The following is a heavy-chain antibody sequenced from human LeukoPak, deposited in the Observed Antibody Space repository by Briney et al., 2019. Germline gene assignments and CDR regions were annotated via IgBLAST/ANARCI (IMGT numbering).Heavy chain of an antibody. Sequence: GGSLRLSCAASGFTFSSYAMTWVRQAPGKGLEWVSSISGSGGTTYYAESVEGRFIISRDNSKSTLYLQMNSLRAEDTAVYYCAKGPVPAAMQKWSDPWGQGTLVTVSS. CDR2: ISGSGGTT. CDR3: AKGPVPAAMQKWSDP. V-gene: IGHV3-23*01. J-gene: IGHJ5*02. D-gene: IGHD2-2*01. CDR1: GFTFSSYA.